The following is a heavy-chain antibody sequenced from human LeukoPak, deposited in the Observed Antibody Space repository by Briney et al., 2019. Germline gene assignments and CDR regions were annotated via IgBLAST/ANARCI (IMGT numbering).Heavy chain of an antibody. J-gene: IGHJ1*01. Sequence: GGSLRLSCAASGFTFSSYWMSWVRQAPGKGLEWVANIKQDGSEKYYVDSVKGRFTISRDNAKNSLYLRMNSLRAEDTAVYYCARDVHPSYYDSSGYFQHWGQGTLVTVSS. V-gene: IGHV3-7*01. CDR2: IKQDGSEK. CDR3: ARDVHPSYYDSSGYFQH. CDR1: GFTFSSYW. D-gene: IGHD3-22*01.